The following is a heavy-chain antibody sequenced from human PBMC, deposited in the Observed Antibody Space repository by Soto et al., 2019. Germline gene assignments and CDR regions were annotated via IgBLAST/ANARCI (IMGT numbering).Heavy chain of an antibody. V-gene: IGHV4-59*11. CDR1: GGSISSHY. CDR3: ARTEGDGYNDY. CDR2: IYYSGNT. J-gene: IGHJ4*02. Sequence: SETLSLTCSVSGGSISSHYWSWIRQPPGKGLEWIGYIYYSGNTNYNPSLKSRVTISVDTSKNQFSLKLSSVTAADTAVYYCARTEGDGYNDYWGQGTLVTVS. D-gene: IGHD5-12*01.